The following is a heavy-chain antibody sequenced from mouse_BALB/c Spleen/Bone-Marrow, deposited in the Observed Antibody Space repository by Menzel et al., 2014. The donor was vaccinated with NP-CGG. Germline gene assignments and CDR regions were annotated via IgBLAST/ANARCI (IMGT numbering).Heavy chain of an antibody. CDR3: ARQTYYDYDGYFDY. V-gene: IGHV5-4*02. CDR1: GFSFSDHY. Sequence: EVQGVESGGRLVKPGGSLKLSCAASGFSFSDHYMYWVRQTPEKRLEWVATISDGGGHTYYSDSVKGRFTISRDNAKNNLYLQMSSLKSEDTAMYYCARQTYYDYDGYFDYWGQGTTLTVSS. CDR2: ISDGGGHT. D-gene: IGHD2-4*01. J-gene: IGHJ2*01.